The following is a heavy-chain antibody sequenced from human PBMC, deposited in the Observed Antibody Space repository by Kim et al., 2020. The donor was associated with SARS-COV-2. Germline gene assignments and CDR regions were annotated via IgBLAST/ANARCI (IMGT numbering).Heavy chain of an antibody. Sequence: GGSLRLSCAASGFTFGDYAMHWVRQAPGKGLEWVSGISWNSGSIGYADSVKGRFTISRDNAKNSLYLQMNSLRAEDTALYYCAKDIYSGSYYGLHYWGQGTLVTVSS. CDR1: GFTFGDYA. D-gene: IGHD1-26*01. J-gene: IGHJ4*02. CDR3: AKDIYSGSYYGLHY. CDR2: ISWNSGSI. V-gene: IGHV3-9*01.